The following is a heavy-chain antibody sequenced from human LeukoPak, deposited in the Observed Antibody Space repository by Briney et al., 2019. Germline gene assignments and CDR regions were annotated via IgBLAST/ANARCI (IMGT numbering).Heavy chain of an antibody. CDR1: GFTFSSYG. Sequence: GGSLRLSCAASGFTFSSYGMHWVRQAPGKGLEWVAVIWYDGSNKYYADSVKGRFTISRDNSKNTLYLQMNSLRAEDTAVYYCARLQLEDYYYYGMDVWGQGTRSPSP. V-gene: IGHV3-33*01. D-gene: IGHD1-1*01. CDR3: ARLQLEDYYYYGMDV. CDR2: IWYDGSNK. J-gene: IGHJ6*02.